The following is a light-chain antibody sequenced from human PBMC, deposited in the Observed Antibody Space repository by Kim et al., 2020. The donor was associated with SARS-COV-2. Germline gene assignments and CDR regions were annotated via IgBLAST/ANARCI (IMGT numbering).Light chain of an antibody. J-gene: IGKJ4*01. CDR1: QSVLYSSNNRNY. Sequence: DIVMTQSPDSLAVSLGERATINCKSSQSVLYSSNNRNYLAWYQQKPGQPPKLLIYWASTRQSGVPDRFSGSGSGTDFTLTIRSLQAEDVAVYFCQQCYSTHPLTFGGGTKVDIK. V-gene: IGKV4-1*01. CDR2: WAS. CDR3: QQCYSTHPLT.